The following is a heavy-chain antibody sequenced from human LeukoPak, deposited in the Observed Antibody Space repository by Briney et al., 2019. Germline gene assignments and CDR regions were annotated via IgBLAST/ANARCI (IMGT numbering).Heavy chain of an antibody. CDR3: ARVATYYDFWSGYSAMDWFDP. CDR2: INHSGST. D-gene: IGHD3-3*01. J-gene: IGHJ5*02. CDR1: GGSFSGYY. V-gene: IGHV4-34*01. Sequence: SETLSLTCAVYGGSFSGYYWSWIRQPPGKGLEWIGEINHSGSTNYNPSLKSRVTISVDTSKNQFPLKLSSVTAADTAVYYCARVATYYDFWSGYSAMDWFDPWGQGTLVTVSS.